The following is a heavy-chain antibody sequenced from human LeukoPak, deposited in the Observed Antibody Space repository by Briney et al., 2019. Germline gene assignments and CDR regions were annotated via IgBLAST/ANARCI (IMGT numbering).Heavy chain of an antibody. D-gene: IGHD3-16*01. J-gene: IGHJ5*02. CDR2: ISSSSSYI. V-gene: IGHV3-21*01. CDR1: GFTFSSYS. Sequence: GGSLRLSCAASGFTFSSYSMNWVRQAPGKGLEWVSSISSSSSYIYYADSVKGRFTISRDNAKNSLYLQMNSLRAEDTAVYYCARVGGGKAVNWFDPWGQGTLVTVSS. CDR3: ARVGGGKAVNWFDP.